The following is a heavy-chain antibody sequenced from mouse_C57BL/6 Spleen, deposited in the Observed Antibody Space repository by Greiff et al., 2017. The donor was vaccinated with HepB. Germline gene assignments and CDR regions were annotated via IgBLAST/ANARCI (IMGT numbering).Heavy chain of an antibody. Sequence: VQLQQPGAELVKPGASVKLSCKASGYTFTSYWMHWVKQRPGQGLEWIGMIHPNSGSTNYNEKFKSKATLTVDKSSSTAYMQLSSLTSEDSAVYYCARAEEYYGSSSFAMDYWGQGTSVTVSS. J-gene: IGHJ4*01. CDR1: GYTFTSYW. CDR2: IHPNSGST. CDR3: ARAEEYYGSSSFAMDY. D-gene: IGHD1-1*01. V-gene: IGHV1-64*01.